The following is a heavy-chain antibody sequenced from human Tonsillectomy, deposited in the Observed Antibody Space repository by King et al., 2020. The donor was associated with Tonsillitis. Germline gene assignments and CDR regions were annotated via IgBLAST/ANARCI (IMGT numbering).Heavy chain of an antibody. CDR1: GFSLSTGEVG. D-gene: IGHD4-23*01. CDR3: AHTTHFGGDSWYVDY. CDR2: IYWDDDK. J-gene: IGHJ4*02. V-gene: IGHV2-5*02. Sequence: ITLKESGPTLVKPTQTLTLTCTFSGFSLSTGEVGVGWIRQPPGKALEWLALIYWDDDKWYSPSLKSRLTITKDTSKTQVVLTMTNVAPVDTATYYCAHTTHFGGDSWYVDYWGQGTLVTVSS.